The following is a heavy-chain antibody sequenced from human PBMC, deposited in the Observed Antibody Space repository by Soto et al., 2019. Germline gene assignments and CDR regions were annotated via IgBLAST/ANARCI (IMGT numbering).Heavy chain of an antibody. D-gene: IGHD3-22*01. CDR2: IKGDGSEQ. Sequence: EVQLVESGGDLVQPGGSLRLSCVASGFALSSFWMTWVRQAPGKGLEWVAKIKGDGSEQNYVDSVRGRFTISRDNAKNSVYLQMTSLRVDDTAVYYCTRNQVKAYLWGQGTLVTVSS. CDR3: TRNQVKAYL. V-gene: IGHV3-7*01. CDR1: GFALSSFW. J-gene: IGHJ5*02.